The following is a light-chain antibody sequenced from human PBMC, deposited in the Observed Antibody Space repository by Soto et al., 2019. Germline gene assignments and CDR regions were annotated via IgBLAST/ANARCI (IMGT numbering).Light chain of an antibody. V-gene: IGKV3-20*01. CDR2: GAS. CDR3: QQYDISPFT. J-gene: IGKJ3*01. Sequence: EIVLTKSPGTLSLSPGERATLFCRASQSVSSSYLAWYQQKPGQAPRLLIYGASSRATGIPDRFSGSGSGTAFTLTISRLEPEDFTVYYFQQYDISPFTFPPGTKVDVK. CDR1: QSVSSSY.